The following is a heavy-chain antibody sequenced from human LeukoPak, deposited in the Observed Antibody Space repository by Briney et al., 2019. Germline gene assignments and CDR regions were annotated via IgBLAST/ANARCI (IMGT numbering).Heavy chain of an antibody. D-gene: IGHD2-2*01. CDR1: GGTFSSYA. J-gene: IGHJ6*02. CDR2: IIPILGIA. V-gene: IGHV1-69*04. Sequence: ASVKVSCKASGGTFSSYAISWVRQAPGQGLEWMGRIIPILGIANYAQKFQGRVTITADKSTSTAYMELSSLRSEDTAVYYCARDSVVVPAAMRGASGPYYYYGMDVWGQETTVTVSS. CDR3: ARDSVVVPAAMRGASGPYYYYGMDV.